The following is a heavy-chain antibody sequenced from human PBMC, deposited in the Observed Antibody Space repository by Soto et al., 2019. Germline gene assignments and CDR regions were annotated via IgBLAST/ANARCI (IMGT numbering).Heavy chain of an antibody. V-gene: IGHV4-34*01. Sequence: SETLSLTCAVYGGSFSGYYWSWIRQPPGKGLEWIGEINHSGSTNYNPSLKSRVTISVDTSKNQFSLKLSSVTAADTAVYYCARGYPAEIAAADNYYYYYMDVWGKGTTVTVSS. J-gene: IGHJ6*03. CDR2: INHSGST. CDR3: ARGYPAEIAAADNYYYYYMDV. D-gene: IGHD6-13*01. CDR1: GGSFSGYY.